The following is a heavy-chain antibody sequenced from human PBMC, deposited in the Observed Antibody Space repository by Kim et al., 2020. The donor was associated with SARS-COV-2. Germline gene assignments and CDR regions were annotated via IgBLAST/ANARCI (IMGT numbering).Heavy chain of an antibody. V-gene: IGHV3-23*01. D-gene: IGHD1-26*01. Sequence: GGSLRLSCAASGFTFSSYAMSWVRQAPGKGLEWVSAISGSGGSTYYADSVKGRFTISRDNSKNTLYLQMNSLRAEDTAVYYCGVGGYGPPRRYYYYYGMDVWGQGTTVTVSS. CDR2: ISGSGGST. CDR1: GFTFSSYA. CDR3: GVGGYGPPRRYYYYYGMDV. J-gene: IGHJ6*02.